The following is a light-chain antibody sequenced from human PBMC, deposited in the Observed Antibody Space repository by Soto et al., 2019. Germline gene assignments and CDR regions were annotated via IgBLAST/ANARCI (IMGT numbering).Light chain of an antibody. CDR3: QQRSNWPIT. CDR2: GAS. CDR1: QSVSSSY. V-gene: IGKV3D-20*02. Sequence: DIVLTQSPGTLSLSPGERAALSCRASQSVSSSYLAWYQQKPGQAPRLLIYGASSRATGIPDRFSGGGSGTDFTLTISSLEPEDFVVYYCQQRSNWPITFGQGTRLEI. J-gene: IGKJ5*01.